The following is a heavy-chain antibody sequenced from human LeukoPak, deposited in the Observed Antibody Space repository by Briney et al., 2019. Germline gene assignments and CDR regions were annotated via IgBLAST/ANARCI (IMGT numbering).Heavy chain of an antibody. V-gene: IGHV3-53*01. Sequence: GGSLRLSCAASGFTVSSKYMSWVRQAPGKGLEWVSVIFSDGSTYCADSVKGRFTISRDNSKNTLYLQMNSLRAEDTAVYYCAKAYGDYPPGTVDYWGQGTLVTVSS. CDR3: AKAYGDYPPGTVDY. D-gene: IGHD4-17*01. CDR2: IFSDGST. CDR1: GFTVSSKY. J-gene: IGHJ4*02.